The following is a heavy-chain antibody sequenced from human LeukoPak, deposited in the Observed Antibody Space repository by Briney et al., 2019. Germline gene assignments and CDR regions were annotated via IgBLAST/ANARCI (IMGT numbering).Heavy chain of an antibody. V-gene: IGHV3-11*04. CDR2: ISSGGVTI. Sequence: PGGSLRLSCAASGFRFSDYYMTWIRQAPGKGLEWVSYISSGGVTIYYADSVKGRFTISRDNAKNSLYLQMNSLRAEDTAVYYCARDGPTPTIDVWGKGTTVTVSS. CDR1: GFRFSDYY. CDR3: ARDGPTPTIDV. J-gene: IGHJ6*04.